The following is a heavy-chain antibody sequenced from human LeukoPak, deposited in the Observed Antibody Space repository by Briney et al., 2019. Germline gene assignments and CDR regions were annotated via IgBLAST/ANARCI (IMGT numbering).Heavy chain of an antibody. Sequence: GGSLRLSCAASGFTFSSYEMNWVRQAPGKGLEWGSYTSTSGATIYYADSVKGRFTISRDNAKNSLYLQMNNLRAEDTAVYYCARRVRLPDYYGSGGKGYYGMDVWGKGTTVTVSS. J-gene: IGHJ6*04. CDR1: GFTFSSYE. CDR2: TSTSGATI. V-gene: IGHV3-48*03. CDR3: ARRVRLPDYYGSGGKGYYGMDV. D-gene: IGHD3-10*01.